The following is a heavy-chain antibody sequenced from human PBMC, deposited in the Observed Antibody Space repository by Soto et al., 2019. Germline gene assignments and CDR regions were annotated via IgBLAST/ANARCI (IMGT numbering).Heavy chain of an antibody. D-gene: IGHD3-22*01. Sequence: GGTLSLSCAASGFTFSNAWMSSVRQAPGKGLEWVGRIKSKTDGGTTDYAAPVKGRFAISRDDSKNMVYLQMNSLKTEDTGIYYCTTESYSSIIVVRFDFWGHGTPVIVSS. CDR2: IKSKTDGGTT. V-gene: IGHV3-15*01. CDR1: GFTFSNAW. J-gene: IGHJ4*01. CDR3: TTESYSSIIVVRFDF.